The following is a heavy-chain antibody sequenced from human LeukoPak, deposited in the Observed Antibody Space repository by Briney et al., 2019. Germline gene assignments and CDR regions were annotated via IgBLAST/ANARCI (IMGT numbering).Heavy chain of an antibody. CDR2: ISSSSSTI. J-gene: IGHJ5*02. CDR3: ARGIYDSSGYYFWAP. CDR1: GFTFSDYY. V-gene: IGHV3-11*04. D-gene: IGHD3-22*01. Sequence: GGSLRLSCAASGFTFSDYYMSWIRQAPGKGLEWVSYISSSSSTIYYADSVKGRFTISRDNAKNSLYLQMNSLRAEDTAVYYCARGIYDSSGYYFWAPWGQGTLVTVSS.